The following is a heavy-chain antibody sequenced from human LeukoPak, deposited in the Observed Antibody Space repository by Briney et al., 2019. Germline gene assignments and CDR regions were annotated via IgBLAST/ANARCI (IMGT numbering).Heavy chain of an antibody. J-gene: IGHJ4*02. CDR1: GFSFNDCT. CDR2: ISNDGTT. Sequence: GGSLRLSCAASGFSFNDCTMNWVRQAPGKGLEWVAVISNDGTTYYIDSVKGRFTISRDNSKNTLYLQMNGLRAEDTAVYFCARRVINNPFDNWGQGTLVTVSS. CDR3: ARRVINNPFDN. V-gene: IGHV3-23*01. D-gene: IGHD2/OR15-2a*01.